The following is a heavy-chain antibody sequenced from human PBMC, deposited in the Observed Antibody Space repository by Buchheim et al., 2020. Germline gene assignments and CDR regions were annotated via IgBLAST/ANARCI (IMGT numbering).Heavy chain of an antibody. CDR2: INPNSGCT. CDR1: GYTFTGYY. V-gene: IGHV1-2*02. Sequence: QVQLVQSGAEVKKPGASVKVSCKASGYTFTGYYMHWVRQAPGQGLEWMGWINPNSGCTSYAQKFQGRVTMTRDTSITTAYMELSRLRSDDTAVYYCARLGDCSGGSCYLLLFWGQGTL. D-gene: IGHD2-15*01. CDR3: ARLGDCSGGSCYLLLF. J-gene: IGHJ4*02.